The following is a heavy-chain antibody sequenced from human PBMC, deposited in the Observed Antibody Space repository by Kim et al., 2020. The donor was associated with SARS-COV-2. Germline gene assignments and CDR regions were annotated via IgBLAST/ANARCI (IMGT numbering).Heavy chain of an antibody. J-gene: IGHJ4*02. Sequence: GGSLRLSCATSGLTFSIYAMSWVRQAPGKGLEWVSTVGGATTWHADTVKGRFTVSSDNSKSTLYLQMNSLRAEDTAVYYCAKLSYNGNYEENYWGQGTRVTVPS. CDR1: GLTFSIYA. CDR2: VGGATT. V-gene: IGHV3-23*01. CDR3: AKLSYNGNYEENY. D-gene: IGHD1-26*01.